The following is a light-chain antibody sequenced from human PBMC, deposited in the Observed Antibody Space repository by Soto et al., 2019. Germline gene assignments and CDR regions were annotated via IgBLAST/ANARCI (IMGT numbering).Light chain of an antibody. CDR1: QSISSW. V-gene: IGKV1-5*03. CDR3: QHYNTYWS. Sequence: DIQMTQSPSTLSASVGDRVTITCRASQSISSWLAWYQQKAGKAPKLLIYKASSLESGVPSRFSGSGSGTEFTLTISSLQPDDFATYYCQHYNTYWSFGQGTKV. J-gene: IGKJ1*01. CDR2: KAS.